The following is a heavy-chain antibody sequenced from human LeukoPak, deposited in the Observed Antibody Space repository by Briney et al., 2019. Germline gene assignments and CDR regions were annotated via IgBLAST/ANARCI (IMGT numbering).Heavy chain of an antibody. CDR2: IKPSGGDT. J-gene: IGHJ3*01. V-gene: IGHV1-46*01. CDR1: GYTFTDYN. Sequence: ASVKVSCKTSGYTFTDYNLHWVRQAPGQRLEWMGIIKPSGGDTSYAQTFQGRVFMTRDTSTSTVYMELSSLRSEDTVVYYCAREAYCSGGSCYSYFDCWGQGTMVTVSS. D-gene: IGHD2-15*01. CDR3: AREAYCSGGSCYSYFDC.